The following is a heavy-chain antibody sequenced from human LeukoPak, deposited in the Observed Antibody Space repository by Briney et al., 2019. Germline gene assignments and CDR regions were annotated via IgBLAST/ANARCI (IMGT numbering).Heavy chain of an antibody. J-gene: IGHJ4*02. V-gene: IGHV4-39*01. D-gene: IGHD1-26*01. CDR1: GGSLSSSSYY. Sequence: SETLSLTCTVSGGSLSSSSYYWGWIRQPPGKGLEWIGSIYDSGSTYYNPSLKSRVTISVDTSKNQFSLKLSSVTAADPAVYCCAGVCGDFVYWGEGTHVTVSS. CDR3: AGVCGDFVY. CDR2: IYDSGST.